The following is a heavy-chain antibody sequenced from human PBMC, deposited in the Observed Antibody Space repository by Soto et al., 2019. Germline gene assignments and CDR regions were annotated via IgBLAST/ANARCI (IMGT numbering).Heavy chain of an antibody. D-gene: IGHD4-4*01. CDR2: ISAYNGNT. V-gene: IGHV1-18*01. Sequence: ASVKVSCKASGYTFTSYGISWVRQAPGQGLEWMGWISAYNGNTNYAQKLQGRVTMTTDTSTSTAYMELRSLRSDDTAMYYCARRAHDYSNYYYYYMDVWGKGTTVTVSS. J-gene: IGHJ6*03. CDR1: GYTFTSYG. CDR3: ARRAHDYSNYYYYYMDV.